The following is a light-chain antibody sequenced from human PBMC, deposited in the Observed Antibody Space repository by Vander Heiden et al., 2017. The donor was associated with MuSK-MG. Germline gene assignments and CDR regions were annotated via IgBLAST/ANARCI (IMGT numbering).Light chain of an antibody. J-gene: IGKJ1*01. Sequence: SVLYSSNNKNYLAWYQQKPGQPPKLLIYWASTRESGVPDRFSGSGSGRDFTLTISSLQAEDVAVYYCQQDYSTPRTFGQGTKVEIK. CDR1: SVLYSSNNKNY. CDR2: WAS. V-gene: IGKV4-1*01. CDR3: QQDYSTPRT.